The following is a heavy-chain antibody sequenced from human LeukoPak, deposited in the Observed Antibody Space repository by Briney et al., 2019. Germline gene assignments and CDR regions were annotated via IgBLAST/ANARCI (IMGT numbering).Heavy chain of an antibody. CDR3: AREGGRQGYSSGWYEAFDI. CDR2: IYYSGST. Sequence: SETLSLTCTVSGGSISSYYWGWIRQPPGKGLEWIGYIYYSGSTNYNPSLKSRVTISVDTSKNQFSLKLSSVTAADTAVYYCAREGGRQGYSSGWYEAFDIWGQGTMVTVSS. CDR1: GGSISSYY. J-gene: IGHJ3*02. D-gene: IGHD6-19*01. V-gene: IGHV4-59*01.